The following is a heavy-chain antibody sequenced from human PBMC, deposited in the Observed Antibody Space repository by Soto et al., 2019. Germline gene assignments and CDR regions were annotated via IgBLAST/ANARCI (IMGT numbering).Heavy chain of an antibody. Sequence: QVQLQQWGAGLLKPSETLSLTCAVYGGSFSGYYWSWIRQPPGKGLEWIGEINHSGSTNYNPSLKSRVTISVDTSKNQFSLKLSSVTAADTAVYYCARGPNIAAAVVARVFDYWGQGTLVTVSS. CDR3: ARGPNIAAAVVARVFDY. D-gene: IGHD6-13*01. J-gene: IGHJ4*02. CDR1: GGSFSGYY. CDR2: INHSGST. V-gene: IGHV4-34*01.